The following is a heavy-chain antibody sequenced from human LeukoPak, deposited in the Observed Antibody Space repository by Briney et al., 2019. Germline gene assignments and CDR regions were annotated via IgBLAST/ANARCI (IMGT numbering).Heavy chain of an antibody. CDR1: GYTFTGYY. CDR2: INPNSGGT. V-gene: IGHV1-2*02. D-gene: IGHD3-3*01. CDR3: ASFSEYYDFWSGNRTDFDY. J-gene: IGHJ4*02. Sequence: ASVKVSCKASGYTFTGYYMHWVRQAPGQGLEWMGWINPNSGGTNYAQKFQGRVTMTGDTSISTAYMELSRLRSDDTAVYYCASFSEYYDFWSGNRTDFDYWGQGTLVTVSS.